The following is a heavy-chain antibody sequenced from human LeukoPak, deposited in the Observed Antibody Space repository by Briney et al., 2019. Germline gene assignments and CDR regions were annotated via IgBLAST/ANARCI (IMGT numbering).Heavy chain of an antibody. J-gene: IGHJ4*02. CDR3: ARAGVRYCSGGSCYRIPFDY. Sequence: PSETLPLTCAVYGGSFSGYYWSWIRQPPGKGLEWIGEINHSGSTNYNPSLKSRVTISVDTSKNQFSLKLSSVTAADTAVYYCARAGVRYCSGGSCYRIPFDYWGQGTLVTVSS. V-gene: IGHV4-34*01. D-gene: IGHD2-15*01. CDR2: INHSGST. CDR1: GGSFSGYY.